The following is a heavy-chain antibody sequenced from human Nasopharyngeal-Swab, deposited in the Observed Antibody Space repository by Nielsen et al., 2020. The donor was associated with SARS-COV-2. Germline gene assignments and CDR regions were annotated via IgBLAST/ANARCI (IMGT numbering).Heavy chain of an antibody. V-gene: IGHV3-30-3*01. Sequence: GGSLRLSCAASGFTFSSYAMHWVRQAPGKGLEWVAVISYDGSNKYYADSVKGRFTISRDNSKNPLYLQMNSLRAEDTAVYYCARDPDYYDSSGYWGSFDYWGQGTLVTVSS. CDR1: GFTFSSYA. CDR3: ARDPDYYDSSGYWGSFDY. D-gene: IGHD3-22*01. J-gene: IGHJ4*02. CDR2: ISYDGSNK.